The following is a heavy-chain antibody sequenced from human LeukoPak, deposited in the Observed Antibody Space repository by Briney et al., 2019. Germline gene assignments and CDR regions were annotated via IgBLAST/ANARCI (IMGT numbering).Heavy chain of an antibody. CDR2: ISSSSSTI. D-gene: IGHD6-19*01. J-gene: IGHJ4*02. CDR3: ASTYSSGWYSAWYFDY. V-gene: IGHV3-48*02. CDR1: GLTFSSYS. Sequence: GGSLRLSCAASGLTFSSYSMNWVRQAPGKGLEWVSYISSSSSTIYYADSVKGRFTISRDNAKNSLYLQMNSLRDEDTAVYYCASTYSSGWYSAWYFDYWGQGTLVTVSS.